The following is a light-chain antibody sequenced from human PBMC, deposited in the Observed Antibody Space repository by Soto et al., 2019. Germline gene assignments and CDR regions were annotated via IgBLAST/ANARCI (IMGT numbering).Light chain of an antibody. J-gene: IGLJ2*01. CDR3: AAWDDSLSAVV. CDR2: RNN. V-gene: IGLV1-47*01. CDR1: SSNIGSNY. Sequence: QSALTQPPSASGTPGQRVTISCSGSSSNIGSNYVYWYQQLPGTAPKLLIYRNNQRPSGVPDRFSGSKSGTSASLAISELRSEDEADYYCAAWDDSLSAVVFGGGTKVTVL.